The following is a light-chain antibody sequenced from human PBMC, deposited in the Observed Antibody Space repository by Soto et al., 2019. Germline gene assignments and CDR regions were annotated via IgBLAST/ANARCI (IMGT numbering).Light chain of an antibody. CDR2: GVS. V-gene: IGKV3-20*01. Sequence: EIVLTQSPVTLSLCPGERSTLSRRASQSVNSNYLAWHQQKPGQAPRLLIYGVSSRATGIPDRFSGSGSGTDFTLTISSLEPEDFAVYYCQQYGSSPLTFGGGTKVDIK. CDR3: QQYGSSPLT. J-gene: IGKJ4*01. CDR1: QSVNSNY.